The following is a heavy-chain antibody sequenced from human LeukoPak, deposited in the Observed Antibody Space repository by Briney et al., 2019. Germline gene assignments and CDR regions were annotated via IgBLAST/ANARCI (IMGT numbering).Heavy chain of an antibody. D-gene: IGHD1-26*01. Sequence: GGSLRLSCAASGFTFSSYWMSWVRQAPGKGLEWVANIKQDGSEKYYVDSVKGRFTITRDNAKNSLYLQMNSLRAEDTAVYYCARDRSYYAFDYWGQGTLVTVSS. CDR1: GFTFSSYW. CDR3: ARDRSYYAFDY. J-gene: IGHJ4*02. CDR2: IKQDGSEK. V-gene: IGHV3-7*01.